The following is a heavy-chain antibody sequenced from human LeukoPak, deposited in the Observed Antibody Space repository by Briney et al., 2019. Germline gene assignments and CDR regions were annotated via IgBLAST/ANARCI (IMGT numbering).Heavy chain of an antibody. V-gene: IGHV3-30-3*01. D-gene: IGHD5-18*01. CDR2: ISYDGSNE. Sequence: PGGSLRLSCAASGFTFSSNAMHWVRQAPGKGLEWVAVISYDGSNEYYADSVKGRFTISRDNSKNTLYLQMNSLRAEDTAVYYCARTAMALTYYFDYWGQGTLVTVSS. J-gene: IGHJ4*02. CDR1: GFTFSSNA. CDR3: ARTAMALTYYFDY.